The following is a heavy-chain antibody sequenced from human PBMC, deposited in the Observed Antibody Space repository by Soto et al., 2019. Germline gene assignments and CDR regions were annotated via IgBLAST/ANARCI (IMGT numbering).Heavy chain of an antibody. Sequence: SLRLSCAASGFTFSSYWMHWVRQAPGKGLVWVSRINSDGSSTTYADSVKGRFTISRDNVKNTLYLQMNSLRAEDTAVYYCARDRLPTVFGVNQPPCFDPWGQGTLVTVSS. V-gene: IGHV3-74*01. D-gene: IGHD3-3*01. CDR3: ARDRLPTVFGVNQPPCFDP. CDR1: GFTFSSYW. CDR2: INSDGSST. J-gene: IGHJ5*02.